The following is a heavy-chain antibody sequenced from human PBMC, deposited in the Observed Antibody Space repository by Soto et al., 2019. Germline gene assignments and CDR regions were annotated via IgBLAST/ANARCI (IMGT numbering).Heavy chain of an antibody. CDR3: AKDFVRAFDV. CDR1: GFTFSSYA. V-gene: IGHV3-23*01. J-gene: IGHJ3*01. CDR2: ISLSGCST. Sequence: EVLLLESGGGLVQPGGSLRLSCAASGFTFSSYAMTWVRQAPGKGLEWVSTISLSGCSTYYADSVEGWFTIARHNSRNTLCLQMNSLSAEDTAVYYFAKDFVRAFDVWGQGTMVTVSS.